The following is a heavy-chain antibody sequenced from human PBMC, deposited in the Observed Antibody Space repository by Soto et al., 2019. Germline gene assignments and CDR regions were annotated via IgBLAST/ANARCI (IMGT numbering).Heavy chain of an antibody. CDR3: ATLLLGEQAVRFDY. CDR2: FDPEDGET. D-gene: IGHD3-16*01. V-gene: IGHV1-24*01. J-gene: IGHJ4*02. CDR1: GYTLTELS. Sequence: ASVKVSCKVSGYTLTELSMHWVRQAPGKGLEWMGGFDPEDGETIYAQKFQGRVTMTEDTSTDTAYMELSSLRSEDTAVYYCATLLLGEQAVRFDYWGQGTTVTVSS.